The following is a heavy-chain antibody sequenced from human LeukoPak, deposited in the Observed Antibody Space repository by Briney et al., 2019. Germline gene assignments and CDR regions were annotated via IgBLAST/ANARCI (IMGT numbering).Heavy chain of an antibody. D-gene: IGHD3-22*01. CDR1: GGSFSGYY. CDR3: ARLLPSYYDSSGPVPSYYFDY. V-gene: IGHV4-34*01. J-gene: IGHJ4*02. Sequence: SETLSLTCAVYGGSFSGYYWSWIRQPPGKGLEWIGEINHSGSTNYNPSLKSRVTISVDTSKNQFSLKLSSVTAADTAVYYCARLLPSYYDSSGPVPSYYFDYWGQGTLVTVSS. CDR2: INHSGST.